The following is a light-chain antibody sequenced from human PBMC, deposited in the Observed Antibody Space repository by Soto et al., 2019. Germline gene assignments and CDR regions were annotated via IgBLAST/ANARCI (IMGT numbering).Light chain of an antibody. J-gene: IGKJ2*01. CDR1: QSVSSN. V-gene: IGKV3-15*01. CDR2: NTF. Sequence: EIVMTQSPATLSVFPGERATLSCRASQSVSSNLVWYQQKPGQAPKLLIYNTFTRATGIPVRFSGSGSGTECTLTISSLQSEDLAVYYCQQYNNWQYTFGQGTKLEI. CDR3: QQYNNWQYT.